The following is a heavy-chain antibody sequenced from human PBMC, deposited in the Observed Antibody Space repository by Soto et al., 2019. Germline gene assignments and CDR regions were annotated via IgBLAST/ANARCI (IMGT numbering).Heavy chain of an antibody. CDR1: GYTFTGYD. J-gene: IGHJ4*02. V-gene: IGHV1-2*02. Sequence: ASVKVSCKASGYTFTGYDMHWVRQAPGQGLEWMGWINPNSGGTNYAQKFQGRVTMTRDTSISTAYMELSRLRSDDTAVYYCARSFYYDISGLCHYWGQGTLVTVSS. CDR3: ARSFYYDISGLCHY. CDR2: INPNSGGT. D-gene: IGHD3-22*01.